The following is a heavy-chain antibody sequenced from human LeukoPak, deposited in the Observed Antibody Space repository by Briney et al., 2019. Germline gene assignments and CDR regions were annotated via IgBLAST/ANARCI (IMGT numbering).Heavy chain of an antibody. Sequence: PSETLSLTCTVSGGSISSYYWSWIRQPPGKGLEWIGYIYYSGSTNYNPSLKSRVTISVDTSKNQFSLKLSSVTAADTAVYYCARAMVPVGAFDIWGQGTLVTVFS. J-gene: IGHJ3*02. D-gene: IGHD4-23*01. V-gene: IGHV4-59*08. CDR1: GGSISSYY. CDR2: IYYSGST. CDR3: ARAMVPVGAFDI.